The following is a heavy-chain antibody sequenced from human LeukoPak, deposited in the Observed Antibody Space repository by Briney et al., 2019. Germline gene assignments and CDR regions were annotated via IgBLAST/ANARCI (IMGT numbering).Heavy chain of an antibody. J-gene: IGHJ4*02. CDR2: IRDDSDGT. V-gene: IGHV3-48*01. Sequence: GGSLRLSCAASGFTFNKSPMNWVRQAPGKGLEWISNIRDDSDGTTYADSVKGRFTISRDNAKNSLHLQINSLRAEDTAVYYCVKDLNWAFDYWGQGTLVTVSS. CDR1: GFTFNKSP. D-gene: IGHD3-16*01. CDR3: VKDLNWAFDY.